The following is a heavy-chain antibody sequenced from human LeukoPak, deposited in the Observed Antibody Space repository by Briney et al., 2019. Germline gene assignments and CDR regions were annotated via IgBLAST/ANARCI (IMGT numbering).Heavy chain of an antibody. CDR2: TRNDGGNK. V-gene: IGHV3-30*02. J-gene: IGHJ4*02. CDR3: VRDYNWGTDY. Sequence: GSLRLSCAASGFIFSNYGMHWVRQAPGKGLEWVAYTRNDGGNKYYADSVKGRFTLSRDNSKNTVDLQMNSLRAEDTALYHCVRDYNWGTDYWGQGTLVTVSS. CDR1: GFIFSNYG. D-gene: IGHD7-27*01.